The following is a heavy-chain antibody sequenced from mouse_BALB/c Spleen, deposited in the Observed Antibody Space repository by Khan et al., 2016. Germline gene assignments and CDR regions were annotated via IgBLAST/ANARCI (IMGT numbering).Heavy chain of an antibody. D-gene: IGHD2-12*01. CDR1: EYTFTNYG. CDR3: ARTRDDPYYAMGY. J-gene: IGHJ4*01. V-gene: IGHV9-3*02. CDR2: INTNTGEP. Sequence: QIQLVQSGPELKKPGETVKISCKASEYTFTNYGMNWVKQAPGKGLKWMGWINTNTGEPTYAEEFKGRFAFSLEASASTAYLQINNLKNEDSATYYVARTRDDPYYAMGYWGQGTPFTVSS.